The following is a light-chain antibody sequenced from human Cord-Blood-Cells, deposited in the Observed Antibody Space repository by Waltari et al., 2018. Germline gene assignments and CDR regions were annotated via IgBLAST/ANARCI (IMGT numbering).Light chain of an antibody. J-gene: IGLJ2*01. Sequence: QSVLTHPPSASGTPGQRVTISCSGSRSNIGSNPVNWYQQLPGTAPKLLIYSNNQRPSGVPDRFSGSKSGTSASLAISGLQSEDEADYYCAAWDDSLNGVVFGGGTKLTVL. CDR2: SNN. V-gene: IGLV1-44*01. CDR1: RSNIGSNP. CDR3: AAWDDSLNGVV.